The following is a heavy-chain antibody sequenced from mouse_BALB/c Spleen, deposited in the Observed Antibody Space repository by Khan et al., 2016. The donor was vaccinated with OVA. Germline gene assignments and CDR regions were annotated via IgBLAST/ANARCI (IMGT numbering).Heavy chain of an antibody. CDR1: GFTFSSYG. D-gene: IGHD2-2*01. J-gene: IGHJ2*01. V-gene: IGHV5-6*01. Sequence: EVELVESGGDLVKPGGSLKLSCAASGFTFSSYGMSWVRQTPDKRLEWVATISSGGSYTYYPDSVKGRFTISRDNAKNTLYLQMSSLKSEDKAMYYCARHKPNPDRTYYGYDRGDLDYWGQGTTLTVSS. CDR2: ISSGGSYT. CDR3: ARHKPNPDRTYYGYDRGDLDY.